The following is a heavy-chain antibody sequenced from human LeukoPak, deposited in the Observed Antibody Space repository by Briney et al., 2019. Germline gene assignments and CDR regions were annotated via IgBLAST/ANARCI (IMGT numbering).Heavy chain of an antibody. J-gene: IGHJ4*02. D-gene: IGHD3-10*01. CDR1: GFTFSNYG. V-gene: IGHV3-23*01. Sequence: GGPLRLSCAASGFTFSNYGMTWVRQAPGKGLQWVSIIGGSGDSIYYADSVKGRFTISRDNSQNTLYLQMNSLSAEDTAVYYCAKGHSGRYSPLFHYWGQGTLVTVSS. CDR3: AKGHSGRYSPLFHY. CDR2: IGGSGDSI.